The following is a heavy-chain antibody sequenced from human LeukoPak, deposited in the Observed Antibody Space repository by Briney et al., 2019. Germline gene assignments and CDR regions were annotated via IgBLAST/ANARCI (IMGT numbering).Heavy chain of an antibody. CDR3: ARAGSLLNNYDY. CDR2: IKQDGSNK. V-gene: IGHV3-7*01. J-gene: IGHJ4*02. Sequence: VANIKQDGSNKYYVDSVKGRFTISRDNAKNSLYLQMNSLRAEDTAVYYCARAGSLLNNYDYWGQGTLVTVSS. D-gene: IGHD2-15*01.